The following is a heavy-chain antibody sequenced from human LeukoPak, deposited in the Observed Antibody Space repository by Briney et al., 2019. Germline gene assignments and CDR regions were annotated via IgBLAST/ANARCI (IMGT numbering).Heavy chain of an antibody. D-gene: IGHD6-13*01. CDR2: IYTSGIT. V-gene: IGHV4-61*02. J-gene: IGHJ4*02. CDR3: ARDRTTRGSWYGYYFDY. CDR1: GGSISSGSYY. Sequence: PSETLSLXCTVSGGSISSGSYYWSWIRQPAGKGLEWIGRIYTSGITNYNPSLKSRVTISVDTSKNQFSLKLSSVTAADTAVYYCARDRTTRGSWYGYYFDYWGQGTLVTVSS.